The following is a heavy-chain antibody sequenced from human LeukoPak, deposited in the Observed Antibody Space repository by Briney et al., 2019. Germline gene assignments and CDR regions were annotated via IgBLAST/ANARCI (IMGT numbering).Heavy chain of an antibody. J-gene: IGHJ3*02. Sequence: ASVKVSCKVSGYTLTELSMHWVRQAPGKGLEWMGGFDPEDGETIYAQKFQGRVTMTEDTSTDTAYMELSSLRSEDTAVYYCATVEPKWFGELPFDIWGQGTMVTVSS. CDR1: GYTLTELS. V-gene: IGHV1-24*01. D-gene: IGHD3-10*01. CDR2: FDPEDGET. CDR3: ATVEPKWFGELPFDI.